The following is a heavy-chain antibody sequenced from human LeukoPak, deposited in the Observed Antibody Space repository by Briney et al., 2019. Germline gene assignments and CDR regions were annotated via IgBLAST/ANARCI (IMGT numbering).Heavy chain of an antibody. J-gene: IGHJ5*02. Sequence: GGSLRLSCVASGFTFSSYAMSWVRQAPGKGLEWVSAISGSGGSTYYADSVKGRFTISRDNSKNTLYLQMNSLRAEDTAVYYGAKDRGQGFDPWGKGTLVTVSS. CDR2: ISGSGGST. CDR3: AKDRGQGFDP. V-gene: IGHV3-23*01. CDR1: GFTFSSYA.